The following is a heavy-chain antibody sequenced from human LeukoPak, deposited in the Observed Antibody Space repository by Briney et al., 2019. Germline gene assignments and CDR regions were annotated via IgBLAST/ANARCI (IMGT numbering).Heavy chain of an antibody. CDR2: INSDGSGT. D-gene: IGHD4-23*01. CDR3: ARDQMGGNSYGMDV. V-gene: IGHV3-74*01. CDR1: GFTFSNYW. Sequence: GGPLRLSCAASGFTFSNYWMHWVRQAPGKGLVWVSSINSDGSGTSYADSVKGRFTISRDNAKNTLYLQMNSLRAEDTAVYYCARDQMGGNSYGMDVWGQGTTVTVSS. J-gene: IGHJ6*02.